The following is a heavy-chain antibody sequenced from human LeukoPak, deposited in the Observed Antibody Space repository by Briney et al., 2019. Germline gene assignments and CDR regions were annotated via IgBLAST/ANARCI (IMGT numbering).Heavy chain of an antibody. J-gene: IGHJ3*02. CDR1: AGSISSSSYY. D-gene: IGHD3-16*02. CDR3: ARESEGVRDAFDI. Sequence: PSETLSLTCTVSAGSISSSSYYWGWIRQPPGKGLEWIGYIYYSGSTNYNPSLKSRVTISVDTSKNQFSLKLSSVTAADTAVYYCARESEGVRDAFDIWGQGTMVTVSS. V-gene: IGHV4-61*01. CDR2: IYYSGST.